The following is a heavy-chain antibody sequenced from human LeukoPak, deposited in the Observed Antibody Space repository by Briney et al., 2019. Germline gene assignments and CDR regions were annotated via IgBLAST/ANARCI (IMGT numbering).Heavy chain of an antibody. CDR1: GGSISSGGYY. Sequence: SETLSLTRTVSGGSISSGGYYWSWIRQHPGKGLEWIGYIYYSGSTYYNPSLKSRVTISVDTSKNQFSLKLSSVTAADTAVYYCARGYGDYAPLDYWGQGTLVTVSS. CDR3: ARGYGDYAPLDY. CDR2: IYYSGST. D-gene: IGHD4-17*01. J-gene: IGHJ4*02. V-gene: IGHV4-31*03.